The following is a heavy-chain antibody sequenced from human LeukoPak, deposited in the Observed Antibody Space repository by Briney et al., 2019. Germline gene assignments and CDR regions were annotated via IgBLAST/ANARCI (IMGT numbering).Heavy chain of an antibody. V-gene: IGHV3-74*01. J-gene: IGHJ3*02. CDR1: GFTFNRYW. CDR2: INSDGSST. CDR3: ARVGDMEAFDI. Sequence: GGSLRLSCAASGFTFNRYWMHWVRQVPGKGLVWVSRINSDGSSTTYADSVKGRFTISRDNSKNTVYLQMNSLRGKDTAVYYCARVGDMEAFDIWGQGTRVTVSS. D-gene: IGHD3-16*01.